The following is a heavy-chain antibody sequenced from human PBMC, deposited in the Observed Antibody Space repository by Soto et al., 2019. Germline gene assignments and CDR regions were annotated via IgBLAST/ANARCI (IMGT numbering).Heavy chain of an antibody. CDR3: TRAGLDIVVVPAATPAKSGWFDP. CDR2: IRSKAYGGTT. V-gene: IGHV3-49*03. Sequence: SGGSLRLSCTASGFTFGDYAMSWFRQAPGKGLEWVGFIRSKAYGGTTEYAASVKGRFTISRDDSKSIVYLQMNSLKTEDTAVYYCTRAGLDIVVVPAATPAKSGWFDPWGQGTLVTVSS. J-gene: IGHJ5*02. CDR1: GFTFGDYA. D-gene: IGHD2-2*03.